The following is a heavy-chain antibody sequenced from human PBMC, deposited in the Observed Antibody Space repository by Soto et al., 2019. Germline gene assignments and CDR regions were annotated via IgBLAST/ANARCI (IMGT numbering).Heavy chain of an antibody. CDR1: GDTFSFYT. Sequence: QVQLVQSGAEVKKPGSSVKVSCKASGDTFSFYTINWVRQAPGLGLEWVGRINPILSMSNYAQKFQGRVTTTADKHTSTAYMELRSLRSEDTAMYYSATSYGSGYRAFDYWGQGALVTVSS. V-gene: IGHV1-69*02. CDR3: ATSYGSGYRAFDY. J-gene: IGHJ4*02. D-gene: IGHD3-10*01. CDR2: INPILSMS.